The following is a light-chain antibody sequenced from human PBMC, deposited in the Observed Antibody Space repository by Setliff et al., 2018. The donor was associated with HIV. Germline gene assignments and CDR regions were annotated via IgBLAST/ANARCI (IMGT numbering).Light chain of an antibody. V-gene: IGLV2-14*03. CDR1: SSDVGAYNF. J-gene: IGLJ2*01. CDR2: DVT. CDR3: TSYTSNSTLV. Sequence: QSALTQSASVSGSPGQSITISCTGTSSDVGAYNFVSWYQQHPGKAPELLIYDVTNRPSGVSNRFSGSKSGNTASLTISGLQAEDEADYYCTSYTSNSTLVFGGGTQLTVL.